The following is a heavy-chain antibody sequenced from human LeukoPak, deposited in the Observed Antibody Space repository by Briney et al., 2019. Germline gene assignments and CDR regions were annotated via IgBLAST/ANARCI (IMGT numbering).Heavy chain of an antibody. D-gene: IGHD6-19*01. Sequence: GGSLRLSCAASGFTFSSYAMHWVRQAPGKGLEWVAVISYDGSNKYYADSVKGRFTISRDNSKNTLYLQMNSLRAEDTAVYYCAVDSSGRDYWGQGTLVTVSS. J-gene: IGHJ4*02. CDR1: GFTFSSYA. CDR2: ISYDGSNK. CDR3: AVDSSGRDY. V-gene: IGHV3-30-3*01.